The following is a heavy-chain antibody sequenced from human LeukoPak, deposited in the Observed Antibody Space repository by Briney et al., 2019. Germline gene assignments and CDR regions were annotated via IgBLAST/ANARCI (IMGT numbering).Heavy chain of an antibody. J-gene: IGHJ4*02. V-gene: IGHV3-23*01. CDR2: ISGSGDST. CDR1: GFTFSSYW. D-gene: IGHD2-2*02. CDR3: AKDAASSCYTPLTS. Sequence: PGGSLRLSCAASGFTFSSYWMHWVRQAPGKGLEWVSVISGSGDSTYYAASVRGRFTISRDNSKNTLYLQMNSLRAEDTAVYYCAKDAASSCYTPLTSWGQGTLVTVSS.